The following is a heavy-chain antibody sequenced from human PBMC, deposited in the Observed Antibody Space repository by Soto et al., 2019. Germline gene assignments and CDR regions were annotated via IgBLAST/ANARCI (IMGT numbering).Heavy chain of an antibody. CDR3: ATGGNSGSDWAGYYGMDV. CDR2: IYPGDSDT. CDR1: GYSFTTYW. Sequence: PGESLKISCKGSGYSFTTYWIGWVRQMPGKGLEWMGIIYPGDSDTSYSPSFQGQVTISADKSISTAYLQWSSLKASDTAMYYCATGGNSGSDWAGYYGMDVWGQGTKVTVSS. D-gene: IGHD5-12*01. J-gene: IGHJ6*02. V-gene: IGHV5-51*01.